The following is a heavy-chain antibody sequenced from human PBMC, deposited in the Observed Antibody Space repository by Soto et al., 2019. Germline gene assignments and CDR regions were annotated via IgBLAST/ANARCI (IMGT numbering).Heavy chain of an antibody. CDR2: NLPLFNIS. J-gene: IGHJ2*01. Sequence: QVQLVQSGAEVKKPGSSVKVSCKASGGAFSRYAISWVRQARGQGLEWMGGNLPLFNISNYAQKFQGRVTITADEPSSTAYMDLSNLTSEDTAVYYCSRRRLGYGSWYFDRWGRGALITVSS. D-gene: IGHD3-10*01. CDR3: SRRRLGYGSWYFDR. CDR1: GGAFSRYA. V-gene: IGHV1-69*01.